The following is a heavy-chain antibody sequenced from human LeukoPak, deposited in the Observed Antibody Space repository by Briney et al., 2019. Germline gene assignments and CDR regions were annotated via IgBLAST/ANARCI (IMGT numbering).Heavy chain of an antibody. CDR3: ARIYGSGSYWDY. J-gene: IGHJ4*02. D-gene: IGHD3-10*01. CDR2: ITSSASPI. V-gene: IGHV3-48*03. CDR1: GFTFNNYE. Sequence: GVSLRLSCAVSGFTFNNYEMNWVRQAPGKGLEWISYITSSASPIYYADSVKGRFTISRDNAKNSLYLQMNSLRVEDTAVYYCARIYGSGSYWDYWGQGTLVTVSS.